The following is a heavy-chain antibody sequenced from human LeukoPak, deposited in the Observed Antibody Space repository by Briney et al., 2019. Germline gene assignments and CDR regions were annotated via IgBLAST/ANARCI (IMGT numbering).Heavy chain of an antibody. J-gene: IGHJ6*03. V-gene: IGHV1-69*05. D-gene: IGHD2-2*01. CDR3: ASVPPRTPYYYYMDV. CDR1: GGTFSSYA. Sequence: SVKASCKASGGTFSSYAISWVRQAPGQGLEWMGGIIPIFGTANYAQKFQGRVTITTDESTSTAYMELSSLRSEDTAVYYCASVPPRTPYYYYMDVWGKGTTVTVSS. CDR2: IIPIFGTA.